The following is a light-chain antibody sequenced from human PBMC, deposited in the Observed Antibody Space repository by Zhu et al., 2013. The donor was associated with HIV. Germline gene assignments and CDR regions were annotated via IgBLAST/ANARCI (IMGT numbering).Light chain of an antibody. CDR2: EVS. Sequence: QSALTQPASVSGSPGQSITISCTGTSSDVGGYNYVSWYQQHPGRAPKLMIHEVSNRPSGVSNRFSGSKSGSTASLTISGLQAEDEADYFCSSYTTSTPPFVFGTATKVTVL. CDR1: SSDVGGYNY. V-gene: IGLV2-14*01. J-gene: IGLJ1*01. CDR3: SSYTTSTPPFV.